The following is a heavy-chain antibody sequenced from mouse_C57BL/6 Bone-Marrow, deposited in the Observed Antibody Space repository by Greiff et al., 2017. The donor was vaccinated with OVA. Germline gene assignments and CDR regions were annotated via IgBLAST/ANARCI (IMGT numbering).Heavy chain of an antibody. CDR2: IDPSTSYT. V-gene: IGHV1-50*01. Sequence: VQLQQPGAELVKPGASVKLSCKASGYTFTSYWMQWVNQRPGQGLGWIGEIDPSTSYTNSNKKFKGKATLPVDTSSSPAYMQLSSLTSEDSAVYYGARDPNWDVGFAYWGQGTLVTVSA. CDR3: ARDPNWDVGFAY. CDR1: GYTFTSYW. D-gene: IGHD4-1*01. J-gene: IGHJ3*01.